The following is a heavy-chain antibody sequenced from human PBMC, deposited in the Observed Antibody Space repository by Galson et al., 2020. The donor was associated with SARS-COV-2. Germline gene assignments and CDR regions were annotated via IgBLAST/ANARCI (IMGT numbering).Heavy chain of an antibody. D-gene: IGHD5-18*01. CDR2: INPNSGGT. Sequence: GESLKISCKASGYTFTGHYMHWVRQAPGQGLEWMGWINPNSGGTNYAQKFQGRVTMTRDTSISIAYMELSRLRSDDTAVYYCARDGTAMVTNGVDIWGQGTMVTVSS. CDR3: ARDGTAMVTNGVDI. J-gene: IGHJ3*02. CDR1: GYTFTGHY. V-gene: IGHV1-2*02.